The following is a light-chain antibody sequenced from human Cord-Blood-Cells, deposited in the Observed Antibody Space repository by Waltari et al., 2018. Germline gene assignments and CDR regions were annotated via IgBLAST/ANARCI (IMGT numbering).Light chain of an antibody. CDR3: AAWDDSLSGYV. CDR1: SSNIGSNY. J-gene: IGLJ1*01. Sequence: QSVLTQPPSASGTPGQRVTISCSGSSSNIGSNYVYWYQQLPGTAPKLLIYRNDRRPSGVPDRFSGSKSRTSASLAISGLRSEDEADYYCAAWDDSLSGYVVGTGTKVTVL. V-gene: IGLV1-47*01. CDR2: RND.